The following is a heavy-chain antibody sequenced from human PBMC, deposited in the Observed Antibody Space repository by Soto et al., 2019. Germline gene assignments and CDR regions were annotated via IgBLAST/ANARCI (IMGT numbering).Heavy chain of an antibody. CDR3: AHTPPGGYYGSGSYIWFDP. D-gene: IGHD3-10*01. CDR1: GFSLSTSGVG. J-gene: IGHJ5*02. V-gene: IGHV2-5*02. CDR2: IYWDDDK. Sequence: QITLKESGPTLVKPTQTLTLTCTFSGFSLSTSGVGVGWIRQPPGKALEWLALIYWDDDKRYSPSLKSRLTITKDTSKNQVVLTMTNMDPVDTATYYCAHTPPGGYYGSGSYIWFDPWGQGTLVTVSS.